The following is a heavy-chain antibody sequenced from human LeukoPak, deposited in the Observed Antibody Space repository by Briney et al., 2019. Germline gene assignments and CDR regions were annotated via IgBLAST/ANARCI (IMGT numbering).Heavy chain of an antibody. CDR1: GFTFSSYA. D-gene: IGHD6-19*01. Sequence: GGSLRLSCAASGFTFSSYAMSWVRQAPGKGLEWVSAISGSGGSTYYADSVKGRFTISRDNSKNTLYLQMNSLRAEDTAVYYCAKGVPAMGTVAGTLYYFDYWGQGTLVTVSS. J-gene: IGHJ4*02. CDR3: AKGVPAMGTVAGTLYYFDY. V-gene: IGHV3-23*01. CDR2: ISGSGGST.